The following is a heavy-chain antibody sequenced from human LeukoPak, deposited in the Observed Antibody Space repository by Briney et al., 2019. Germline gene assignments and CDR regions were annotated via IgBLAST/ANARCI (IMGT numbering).Heavy chain of an antibody. V-gene: IGHV4-59*01. J-gene: IGHJ6*03. Sequence: SETLSVTCTVSLGSLISYYWSWLRPPLRKGLEGVGYIYYSGSTNYNPSLKSRVSISVDTSKNQFSLKLSSVTAADTAVYYCARCSSGVYYYYYMDGWGKGTTVTVSS. CDR3: ARCSSGVYYYYYMDG. D-gene: IGHD3-10*01. CDR2: IYYSGST. CDR1: LGSLISYY.